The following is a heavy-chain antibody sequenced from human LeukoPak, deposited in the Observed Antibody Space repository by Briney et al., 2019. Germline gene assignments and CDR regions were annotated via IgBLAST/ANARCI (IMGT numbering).Heavy chain of an antibody. CDR1: GFTFSYFG. V-gene: IGHV3-30*02. CDR2: IRYDGSNE. Sequence: GGSLRLSCVASGFTFSYFGMHWVRQAPGKGLEWVAFIRYDGSNEYYAESVKGRLTISRDNSKNTLYLQMNSLRVEDTAAYYCAKIEGKYQLANIPDSWGQGTLVTVSS. J-gene: IGHJ4*02. D-gene: IGHD2-2*01. CDR3: AKIEGKYQLANIPDS.